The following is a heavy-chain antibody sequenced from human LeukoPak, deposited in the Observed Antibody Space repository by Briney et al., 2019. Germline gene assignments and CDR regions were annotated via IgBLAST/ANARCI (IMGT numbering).Heavy chain of an antibody. CDR1: GGSISSYY. V-gene: IGHV4-59*01. Sequence: SETLSLTCTVSGGSISSYYWSWIRQPPGKGLEWIGYIYYSGSTNYNPSLKSRVTISVDTSKNQFSLKLSSVTAADTAVYYCARGLSSWFSNWFDPWGQGTLVTVSS. J-gene: IGHJ5*02. CDR2: IYYSGST. D-gene: IGHD6-13*01. CDR3: ARGLSSWFSNWFDP.